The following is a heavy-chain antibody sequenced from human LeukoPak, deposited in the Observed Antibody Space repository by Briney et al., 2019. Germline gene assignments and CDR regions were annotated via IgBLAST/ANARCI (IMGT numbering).Heavy chain of an antibody. CDR2: IYTSGST. D-gene: IGHD3-22*01. CDR3: ARTSPRDYYDSSGPRGS. CDR1: GGSISSGSYY. V-gene: IGHV4-61*02. Sequence: SETLSLTCTVSGGSISSGSYYWSWIRQPAGKGLEWIGRIYTSGSTNYNPSLKSRVTISVDTSKNQFSLKLSSVTAADTAVYYCARTSPRDYYDSSGPRGSWGQGTLVTVSS. J-gene: IGHJ4*02.